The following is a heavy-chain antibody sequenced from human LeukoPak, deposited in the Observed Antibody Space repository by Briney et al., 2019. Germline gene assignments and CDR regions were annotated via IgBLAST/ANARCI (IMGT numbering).Heavy chain of an antibody. Sequence: ASVTVSCKVSGYTLTELSMHWVRQPAGKGIEWMGGFDPEDSETIYAQKFQGRVAMTEDTSTDTAYMELSSLGSEDTAVYYCATSDCSSTSCYTWDEFNWFDPWGQGTLVTVSS. D-gene: IGHD2-2*02. CDR1: GYTLTELS. CDR3: ATSDCSSTSCYTWDEFNWFDP. CDR2: FDPEDSET. J-gene: IGHJ5*02. V-gene: IGHV1-24*01.